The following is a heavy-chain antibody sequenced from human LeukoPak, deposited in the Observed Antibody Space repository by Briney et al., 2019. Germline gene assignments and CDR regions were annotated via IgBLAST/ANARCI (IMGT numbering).Heavy chain of an antibody. CDR2: IYYSGST. CDR1: GGSINSGDYY. J-gene: IGHJ4*02. Sequence: SQTLSLTCTVSGGSINSGDYYWSWIRQPAGKGLEWIGSIYYSGSTDYNPSLKSRVTISVDTTKNHFSLNLSSVTAADTAVYFCARARMVVRRPFDYWGQGTLVTVSS. V-gene: IGHV4-61*02. D-gene: IGHD2-15*01. CDR3: ARARMVVRRPFDY.